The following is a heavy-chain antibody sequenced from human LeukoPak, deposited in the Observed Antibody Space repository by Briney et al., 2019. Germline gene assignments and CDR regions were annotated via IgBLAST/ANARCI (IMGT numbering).Heavy chain of an antibody. CDR3: ARDAFDI. CDR2: ISSSRSYI. V-gene: IGHV3-21*01. J-gene: IGHJ3*02. Sequence: GGSLRLSCEASGFIFSNYWMNWVRQAPGKGLEWVSSISSSRSYIYYADSVKGRFTISRDNAKNSLYLQMNSLRAEDTAVYYCARDAFDIWGQGTMVTVSS. CDR1: GFIFSNYW.